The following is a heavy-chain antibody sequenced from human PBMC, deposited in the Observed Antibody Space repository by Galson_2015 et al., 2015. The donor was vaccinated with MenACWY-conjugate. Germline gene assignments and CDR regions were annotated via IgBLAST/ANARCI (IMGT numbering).Heavy chain of an antibody. V-gene: IGHV3-72*01. J-gene: IGHJ5*02. CDR1: GFTFSDYY. D-gene: IGHD2-15*01. CDR3: ARVRGGSHNWVDP. CDR2: IRNKLYSYTP. Sequence: SLRLSCAASGFTFSDYYMDWVRQAPGKGLGWVGRIRNKLYSYTPEYAASLKGRLTISRDDSKNSSHLQLNSVTPEDTAVYYCARVRGGSHNWVDPWGQGTLVTVSS.